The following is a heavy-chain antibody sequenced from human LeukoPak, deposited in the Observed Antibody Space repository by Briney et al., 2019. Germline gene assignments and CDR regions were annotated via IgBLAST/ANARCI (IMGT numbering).Heavy chain of an antibody. V-gene: IGHV3-30*02. J-gene: IGHJ3*02. D-gene: IGHD5-24*01. CDR1: GFTFSTCG. CDR3: ARDLGRDEPDAFDI. Sequence: HTGGSLRLSCAASGFTFSTCGMHWVRQAPGKGLEWVAFIRYHGSDKYYADSVKGRFTISRDNAKNSLYLQMNSLRAEDTAVYYCARDLGRDEPDAFDIWGQGTMVTVSS. CDR2: IRYHGSDK.